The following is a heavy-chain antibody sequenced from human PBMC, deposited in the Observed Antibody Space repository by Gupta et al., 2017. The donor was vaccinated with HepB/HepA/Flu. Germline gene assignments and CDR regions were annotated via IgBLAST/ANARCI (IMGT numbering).Heavy chain of an antibody. Sequence: QVQLQESGPGLVKPSGTLSLTCAVSGDSISSSNWWSWVRQPPGQGLEWLGEIYHSGSTNYNPSLKSRVTISVDKSKNQFSLKLSSVTAADTAVYYCARVWAHKWEHCSGGSCYTAGYYYYGMDVWGQGTTVTVSS. J-gene: IGHJ6*02. CDR1: GDSISSSNW. CDR2: IYHSGST. CDR3: ARVWAHKWEHCSGGSCYTAGYYYYGMDV. D-gene: IGHD2-15*01. V-gene: IGHV4-4*02.